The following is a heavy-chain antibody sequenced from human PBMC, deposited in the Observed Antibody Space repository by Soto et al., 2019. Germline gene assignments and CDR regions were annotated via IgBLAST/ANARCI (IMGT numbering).Heavy chain of an antibody. Sequence: SETRSRTCAVYGGSVSGYCWSWSRQPPGKGLEWIGEINHSGTTNYNPSLRSRVTISVDTSKNQFSLKLSSVTATDTAVYYCARRSYGYARKGYWMDVWGQGTPVTVSS. CDR1: GGSVSGYC. V-gene: IGHV4-34*01. J-gene: IGHJ6*02. D-gene: IGHD5-18*01. CDR3: ARRSYGYARKGYWMDV. CDR2: INHSGTT.